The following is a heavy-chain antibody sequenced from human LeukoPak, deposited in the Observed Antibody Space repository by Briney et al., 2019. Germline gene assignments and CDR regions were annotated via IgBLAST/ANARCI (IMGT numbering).Heavy chain of an antibody. D-gene: IGHD4-23*01. V-gene: IGHV3-7*03. Sequence: GGSLRLSCAASGFTFSSYWMTWVRQAPGKGLEWVANIKQDGSEKYYVDSVKGRFTISRDNSKNTLYLQMNSLRAEDTAVYYCANDYGGNSGWFDPWGQGTLVTVSS. J-gene: IGHJ5*02. CDR3: ANDYGGNSGWFDP. CDR2: IKQDGSEK. CDR1: GFTFSSYW.